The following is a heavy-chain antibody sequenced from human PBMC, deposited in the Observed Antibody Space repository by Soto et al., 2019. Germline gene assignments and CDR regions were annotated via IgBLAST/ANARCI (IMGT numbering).Heavy chain of an antibody. D-gene: IGHD6-19*01. CDR1: GLSLVNYS. J-gene: IGHJ4*02. Sequence: GGSLRLSCAASGLSLVNYSMNWFRQAPGKGLEGVSGLSGSGTSTYYADSVKGRFTISRDNSRDTLFQQMNSLTADDTAVYYCAQATTNGGCCNPCDSWGQGAPVTVSS. V-gene: IGHV3-23*01. CDR3: AQATTNGGCCNPCDS. CDR2: LSGSGTST.